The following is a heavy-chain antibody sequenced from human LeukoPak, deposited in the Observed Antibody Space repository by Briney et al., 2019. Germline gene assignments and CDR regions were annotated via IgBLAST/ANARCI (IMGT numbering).Heavy chain of an antibody. CDR1: GGSISSGGYY. CDR2: IYYSGST. D-gene: IGHD2-15*01. Sequence: PSQTLSLTCTVSGGSISSGGYYWSWIRQHPGKGLEWIGYIYYSGSTYYNPSLKSRVTISVDTSKNQFSLKLSSVTAADTAVYYCARQVVAASYYFDYWGQGTLVTVPS. CDR3: ARQVVAASYYFDY. V-gene: IGHV4-31*03. J-gene: IGHJ4*02.